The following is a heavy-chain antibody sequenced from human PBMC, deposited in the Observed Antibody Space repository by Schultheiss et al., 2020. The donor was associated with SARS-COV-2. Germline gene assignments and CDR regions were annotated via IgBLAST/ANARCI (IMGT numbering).Heavy chain of an antibody. Sequence: SVKVSCKASGGTFSSYAISWVRQAPGQGLEWMGRIIPILGIANYAQKFQGRVTITADKSTSTAYMELSSLRSEDTAVYYCARAPVYDFWSGYVIGYGMDVWGQGTTVTVSS. J-gene: IGHJ6*02. CDR2: IIPILGIA. V-gene: IGHV1-69*04. CDR1: GGTFSSYA. CDR3: ARAPVYDFWSGYVIGYGMDV. D-gene: IGHD3-3*01.